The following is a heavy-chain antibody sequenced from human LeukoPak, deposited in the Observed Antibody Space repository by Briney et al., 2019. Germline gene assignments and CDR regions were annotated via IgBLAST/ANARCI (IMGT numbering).Heavy chain of an antibody. Sequence: PSETLSLTCTVSGGSISSYYWSWIRQPAGKGPEWIGRIYTSGSTNYNPSLKSQVTISVDKSKNQFSLKLSSVTAADTAVYYCAREGYGDYVRYFDYWGQGTLVTVSS. CDR1: GGSISSYY. CDR3: AREGYGDYVRYFDY. CDR2: IYTSGST. J-gene: IGHJ4*02. D-gene: IGHD4-17*01. V-gene: IGHV4-4*07.